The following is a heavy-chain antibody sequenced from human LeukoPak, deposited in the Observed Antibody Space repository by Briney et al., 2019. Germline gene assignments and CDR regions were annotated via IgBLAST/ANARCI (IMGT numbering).Heavy chain of an antibody. V-gene: IGHV3-48*03. CDR3: AATYYYDSSGYWDYYYGMDV. Sequence: PGGSLRLSCAASGFTFSSYEMNWVRQAPGKGLEWVSYISSSGSTIYYADSVKGRFTISRHNSKNTLYLQMNSLRAEDTAVYYCAATYYYDSSGYWDYYYGMDVWGQGTTVTVSS. D-gene: IGHD3-22*01. J-gene: IGHJ6*02. CDR1: GFTFSSYE. CDR2: ISSSGSTI.